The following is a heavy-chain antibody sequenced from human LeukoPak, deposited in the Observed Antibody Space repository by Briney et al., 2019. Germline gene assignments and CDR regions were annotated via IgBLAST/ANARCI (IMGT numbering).Heavy chain of an antibody. CDR3: ARVSTSMAP. D-gene: IGHD5-18*01. V-gene: IGHV3-48*01. Sequence: GGSLRLSCAASGFAFSSCSMNWVRQAPGKGLEWISHIASSSSSIYYADSVKGRFTISRDNAKNSLYLQMNSLRAEDTAVYYCARVSTSMAPWGQGTLVTVSS. CDR2: IASSSSSI. CDR1: GFAFSSCS. J-gene: IGHJ5*02.